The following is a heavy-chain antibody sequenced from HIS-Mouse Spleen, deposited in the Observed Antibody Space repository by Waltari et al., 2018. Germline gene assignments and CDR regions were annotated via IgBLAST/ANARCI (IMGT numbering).Heavy chain of an antibody. V-gene: IGHV4-39*07. CDR1: GRSISSSSYY. CDR3: ARDRELYFDY. J-gene: IGHJ4*02. Sequence: QLQLQESGPGLVKPSETLSLTCTVPGRSISSSSYYWGWIRQPPGQGLEWIGSIYYSGSTYYNPSLKSRVTISVDTSKNQFSLKLSSVTAADTAVYYCARDRELYFDYWGQGTLVTVSS. D-gene: IGHD1-26*01. CDR2: IYYSGST.